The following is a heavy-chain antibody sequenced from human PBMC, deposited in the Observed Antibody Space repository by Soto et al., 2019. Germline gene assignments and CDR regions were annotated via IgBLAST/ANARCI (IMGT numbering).Heavy chain of an antibody. J-gene: IGHJ4*02. CDR2: ISGSGGRT. CDR3: AKDGVAIFGVVILLTYYFDY. V-gene: IGHV3-23*01. CDR1: GFTFSSYA. Sequence: EVQLFESGGGLVQPGGSLRLSCAASGFTFSSYAMSWVRQAPGKGLEWVSAISGSGGRTDYADSVKGRFTISRDNSKNTLHLQMNSLRAEDTAVYYCAKDGVAIFGVVILLTYYFDYWGQGTLVTVSS. D-gene: IGHD3-3*01.